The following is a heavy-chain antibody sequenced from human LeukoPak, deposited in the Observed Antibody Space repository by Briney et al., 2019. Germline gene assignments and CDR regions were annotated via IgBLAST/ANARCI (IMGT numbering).Heavy chain of an antibody. V-gene: IGHV4-39*01. J-gene: IGHJ4*02. CDR2: IYYSGST. Sequence: PSETLSLTCTVSGGSISSSSYYWGWIRQPPGKGLEWIGSIYYSGSTYYNPSLKSRVTISVDTSKNQFSLKLSSVTAADTAVYYCARHLGGYSYGLFDYWGQGTLVTVSS. CDR1: GGSISSSSYY. D-gene: IGHD5-18*01. CDR3: ARHLGGYSYGLFDY.